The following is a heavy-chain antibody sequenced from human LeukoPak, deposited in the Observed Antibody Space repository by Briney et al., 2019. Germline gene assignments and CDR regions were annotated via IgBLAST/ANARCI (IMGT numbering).Heavy chain of an antibody. V-gene: IGHV4-34*01. CDR2: INHSGST. Sequence: SETLSLTCAVYGGSFSGYYWSWIRQPPGKGLEWIGEINHSGSTNYNPSLKSRVSISVDTSKNQFSLKLSSVTAADTAVYYCARLDWNYAYYFDYWGQGTLVTVSS. D-gene: IGHD1-7*01. CDR1: GGSFSGYY. J-gene: IGHJ4*02. CDR3: ARLDWNYAYYFDY.